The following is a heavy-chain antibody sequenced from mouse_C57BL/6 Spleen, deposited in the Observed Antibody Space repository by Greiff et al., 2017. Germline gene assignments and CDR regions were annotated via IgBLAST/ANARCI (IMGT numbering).Heavy chain of an antibody. D-gene: IGHD3-2*02. CDR3: TRDGHEQLRLPTIAMDY. CDR2: ISSGGDYT. J-gene: IGHJ4*01. CDR1: GFTFSSYA. Sequence: EVQGVESGEGLVKPGGSLKLSCAASGFTFSSYAMSWVRQTPGKRLEWVAYISSGGDYTYYADTVKGRFTISRDNARNTLYLQMSSLKSEDTAIYYCTRDGHEQLRLPTIAMDYWGQGTSVTVSS. V-gene: IGHV5-9-1*02.